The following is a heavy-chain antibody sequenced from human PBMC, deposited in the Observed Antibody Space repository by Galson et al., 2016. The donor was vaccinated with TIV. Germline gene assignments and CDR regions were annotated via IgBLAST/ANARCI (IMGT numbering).Heavy chain of an antibody. D-gene: IGHD3-22*01. J-gene: IGHJ6*02. V-gene: IGHV3-53*01. Sequence: LRLSCAASGFIVDDNYMTWIRQAPGKGLEWVSVIYGDGRTYYTDSVRGRFTISRDSSKNTLYLQMNSLRAEYTAVYYCARDRYYDSRGYYYYYYGMDVWGQGTTVTVSS. CDR1: GFIVDDNY. CDR3: ARDRYYDSRGYYYYYYGMDV. CDR2: IYGDGRT.